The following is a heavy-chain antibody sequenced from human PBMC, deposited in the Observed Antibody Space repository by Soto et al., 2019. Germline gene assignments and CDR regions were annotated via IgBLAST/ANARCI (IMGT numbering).Heavy chain of an antibody. CDR3: AKDGGTINYPRGMDV. CDR1: GFTFDDYV. D-gene: IGHD3-16*01. J-gene: IGHJ6*02. Sequence: DVQLVESGGGLVQPGRSLRLSCAASGFTFDDYVMHWARQAPGKGLEWVAGISWNSGTIGYADSVKGRFTITRDNAENTLYLQMNSLRAEDTALYYCAKDGGTINYPRGMDVWGRGTTVTVSS. CDR2: ISWNSGTI. V-gene: IGHV3-9*01.